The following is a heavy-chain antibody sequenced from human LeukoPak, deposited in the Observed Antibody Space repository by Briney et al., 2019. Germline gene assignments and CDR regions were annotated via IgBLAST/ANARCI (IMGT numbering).Heavy chain of an antibody. J-gene: IGHJ4*02. Sequence: PSETLSLTCTVSGGSISSGGYYWSWIRQHPGKGLEWIGYIYYSGSTYYNPSLKSRVTISVDTSKNQFSLKLSSVTAADTAVYYCARSPVFRWYGDYFDYWGQGTLVTVSS. CDR3: ARSPVFRWYGDYFDY. D-gene: IGHD6-13*01. V-gene: IGHV4-31*03. CDR1: GGSISSGGYY. CDR2: IYYSGST.